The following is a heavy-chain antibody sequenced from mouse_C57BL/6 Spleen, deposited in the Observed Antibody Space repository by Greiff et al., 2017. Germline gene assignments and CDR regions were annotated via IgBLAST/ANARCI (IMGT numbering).Heavy chain of an antibody. J-gene: IGHJ4*01. CDR2: IYPGDGDT. V-gene: IGHV1-82*01. CDR3: ARCDYGSSCYYAMDD. CDR1: GYAFSSSW. D-gene: IGHD1-1*01. Sequence: VQLQESGPELVKPGASVKISCKASGYAFSSSWMNWVKQRPGKGLEWIGRIYPGDGDTNYNGKFKGKATLTADKSSSTAYMELSSLTSEDSAVYFCARCDYGSSCYYAMDDWGKGTSVTVSS.